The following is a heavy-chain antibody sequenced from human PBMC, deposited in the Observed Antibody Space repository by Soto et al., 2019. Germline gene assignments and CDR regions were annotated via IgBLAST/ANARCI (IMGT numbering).Heavy chain of an antibody. CDR3: ARDRYYDFWSGYYNSSSPYYYGMDV. Sequence: SVKVSCKASGGTFSSYAISWVRQAPGQGLEWMGGIIPIFGTANYAQKFQGRVTITADESTSTAYMELSSLRSEDTAVYYCARDRYYDFWSGYYNSSSPYYYGMDVWGQGTTVTVSS. J-gene: IGHJ6*02. D-gene: IGHD3-3*01. CDR1: GGTFSSYA. CDR2: IIPIFGTA. V-gene: IGHV1-69*13.